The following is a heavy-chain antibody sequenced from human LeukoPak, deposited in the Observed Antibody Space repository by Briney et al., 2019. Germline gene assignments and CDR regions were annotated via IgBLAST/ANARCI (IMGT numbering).Heavy chain of an antibody. V-gene: IGHV4-4*07. CDR1: GASIDSYY. CDR2: IYTSGST. Sequence: SETLSLTCTISGASIDSYYWSWIRQPAGKGLEWIGRIYTSGSTNYNPSLKSRVTISVDTSKNQFSLKLSSVTAADTAVYYCARDFGDDPPTDYWGQGTLVTVSS. CDR3: ARDFGDDPPTDY. J-gene: IGHJ4*02. D-gene: IGHD3-16*01.